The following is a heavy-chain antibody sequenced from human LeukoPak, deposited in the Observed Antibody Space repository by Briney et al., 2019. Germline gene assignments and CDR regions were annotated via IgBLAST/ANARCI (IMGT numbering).Heavy chain of an antibody. CDR2: ISYDGSNK. CDR3: AKDAILGGSYKRNYFDY. D-gene: IGHD1-26*01. CDR1: GFTFSSYG. V-gene: IGHV3-30*18. J-gene: IGHJ4*02. Sequence: GGSLRLSCAASGFTFSSYGMHWVRQAPGKGLEWVAVISYDGSNKYYADSVKGRFTISRDNAKNSLYLQMNSLRAEDTALYYCAKDAILGGSYKRNYFDYWGQGTLVTVSS.